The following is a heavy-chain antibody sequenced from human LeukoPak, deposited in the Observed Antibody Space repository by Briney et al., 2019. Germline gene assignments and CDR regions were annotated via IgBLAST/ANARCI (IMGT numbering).Heavy chain of an antibody. J-gene: IGHJ1*01. Sequence: NTSETLSLTCTVSGDSISSSTYYWGWIRQPPGKGLAWIGTISYSGNTYYIPSLKSRVTISVDASKNRFSLKVTSVTAADTAMYYCARVRVTATHHFQHWGQGTLVTVSS. CDR3: ARVRVTATHHFQH. D-gene: IGHD2-21*02. CDR2: ISYSGNT. V-gene: IGHV4-39*01. CDR1: GDSISSSTYY.